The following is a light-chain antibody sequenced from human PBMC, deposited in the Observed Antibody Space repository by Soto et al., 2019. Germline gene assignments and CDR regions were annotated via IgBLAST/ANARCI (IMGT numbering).Light chain of an antibody. J-gene: IGKJ1*01. V-gene: IGKV1-5*01. CDR1: QSVSRW. CDR2: DAS. Sequence: DIQMTQSPSTLSASVGDRVTITCRASQSVSRWVAWYQQKPGKAPKLLIYDASSLGSGVPSRFSGSGSGTEFTLTISSLQPDDFAAYYCQQYNSYRWTFGQGTKVDI. CDR3: QQYNSYRWT.